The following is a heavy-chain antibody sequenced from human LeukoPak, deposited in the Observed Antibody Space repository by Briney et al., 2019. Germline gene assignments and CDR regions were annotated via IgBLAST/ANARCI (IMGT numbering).Heavy chain of an antibody. CDR1: GYSISSGYY. CDR3: ARLDYDYVWGSYRPFDY. D-gene: IGHD3-16*02. CDR2: IYHSGST. Sequence: PSETLSLTCSVSGYSISSGYYWGWIRQPPGKGLEWIGTIYHSGSTYYNPSLKSRVTISVDTSKNQFSLKLTSVTAADTAVYFCARLDYDYVWGSYRPFDYWGQGTLVTVSS. V-gene: IGHV4-38-2*02. J-gene: IGHJ4*02.